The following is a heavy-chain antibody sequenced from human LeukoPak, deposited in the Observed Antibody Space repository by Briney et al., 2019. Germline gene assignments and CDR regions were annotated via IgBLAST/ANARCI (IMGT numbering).Heavy chain of an antibody. CDR2: ISGNGGAT. V-gene: IGHV3-43*02. Sequence: GGSLRLSCAASGFTFDDYAMHWVRQAPGKGLEWVSLISGNGGATCYADSVNVQGRFTISRDNSKNSLYLQMNSLRAEDTALYYCVKGIYCGGDCHIPVGIDYWGQGTLVTVSS. CDR3: VKGIYCGGDCHIPVGIDY. D-gene: IGHD2-21*02. CDR1: GFTFDDYA. J-gene: IGHJ4*02.